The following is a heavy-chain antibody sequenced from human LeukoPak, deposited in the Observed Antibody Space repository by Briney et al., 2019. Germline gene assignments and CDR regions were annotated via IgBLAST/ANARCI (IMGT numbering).Heavy chain of an antibody. V-gene: IGHV4-39*01. CDR1: GGSLSSSSYY. D-gene: IGHD3-16*01. CDR3: ARTRGSHIDY. Sequence: SETLSLTCTVSGGSLSSSSYYWGWIRQPPGKGLEWIGSIYYSGSTYYNPSLKSRVTISVDTSKNQFSLKLSSVTAADTAVYYCARTRGSHIDYWGQGTLVTVPS. J-gene: IGHJ4*02. CDR2: IYYSGST.